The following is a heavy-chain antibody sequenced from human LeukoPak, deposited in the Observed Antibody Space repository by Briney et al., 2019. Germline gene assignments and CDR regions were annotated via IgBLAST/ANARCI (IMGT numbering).Heavy chain of an antibody. CDR3: ARVPNWNYWFDP. Sequence: SGPALVKPTQTLTLTCTFSGFSLSTTGMRVIWIRQPPGKALEWLARIDWDDDKFYSTSLKTRLTISKDTSKNQVVLTMTNMDPVDTATYYCARVPNWNYWFDPWGQGTLVTVSS. CDR1: GFSLSTTGMR. CDR2: IDWDDDK. J-gene: IGHJ5*02. D-gene: IGHD1-7*01. V-gene: IGHV2-70*04.